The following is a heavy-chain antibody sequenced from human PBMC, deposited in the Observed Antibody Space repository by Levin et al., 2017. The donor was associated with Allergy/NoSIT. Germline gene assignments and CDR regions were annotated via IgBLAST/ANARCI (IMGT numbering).Heavy chain of an antibody. V-gene: IGHV3-30-3*01. D-gene: IGHD3-10*01. CDR2: ISYDGSNK. CDR1: GFTFSSYA. J-gene: IGHJ3*02. Sequence: GESLKISCAASGFTFSSYAMHWVRQAPGKGLEWVAVISYDGSNKYYADSVKGRFTISRDNSKNTLYLQMNSLRAEDTAVYYCAREELWFDAFDIWGQGTMVTVSS. CDR3: AREELWFDAFDI.